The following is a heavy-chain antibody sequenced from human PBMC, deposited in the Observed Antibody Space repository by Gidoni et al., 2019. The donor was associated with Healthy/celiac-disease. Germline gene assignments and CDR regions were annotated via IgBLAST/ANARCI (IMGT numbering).Heavy chain of an antibody. CDR2: IYYSGST. CDR3: ARGIDIVVVPAAPSNWYFDL. Sequence: QVQLQESGPGLVKPSETLSLTCTVAAGSISSYYWSWIRQPPGKGLEWIGYIYYSGSTNYNPSLKSRVTISVDTSKNQFSLKLSSVTSADTAVYYCARGIDIVVVPAAPSNWYFDLWGRGTLVTVSS. V-gene: IGHV4-59*01. J-gene: IGHJ2*01. D-gene: IGHD2-2*01. CDR1: AGSISSYY.